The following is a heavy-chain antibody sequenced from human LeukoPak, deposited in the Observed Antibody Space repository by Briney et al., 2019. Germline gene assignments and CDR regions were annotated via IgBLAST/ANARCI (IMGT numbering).Heavy chain of an antibody. D-gene: IGHD5-18*01. Sequence: KPSETLSLTCIVSGGSISSYYWSWIRQPPGKGLEWIGYIYYSGGTNYNPSLKSGVTISVDTSKNQFSLKLSSVTAADTAVYYCASTRGYSYGYYYYYYMDVWGKGTTVTVSS. CDR1: GGSISSYY. J-gene: IGHJ6*03. V-gene: IGHV4-59*01. CDR3: ASTRGYSYGYYYYYYMDV. CDR2: IYYSGGT.